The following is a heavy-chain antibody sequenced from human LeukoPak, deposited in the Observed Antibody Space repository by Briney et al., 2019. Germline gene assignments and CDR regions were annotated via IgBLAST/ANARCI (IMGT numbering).Heavy chain of an antibody. D-gene: IGHD6-13*01. Sequence: GASVKVSCKASGYTFTIYGISWVRHPPAQGLGLMGLISVYNGNTNYAQKLQGRVTMTTDTSTSTAYMELRSLRSDDTAVYYCARDVTAVAAAGTVSGYYYYGMDVWGQGTTVTVSS. CDR2: ISVYNGNT. CDR1: GYTFTIYG. V-gene: IGHV1-18*01. CDR3: ARDVTAVAAAGTVSGYYYYGMDV. J-gene: IGHJ6*02.